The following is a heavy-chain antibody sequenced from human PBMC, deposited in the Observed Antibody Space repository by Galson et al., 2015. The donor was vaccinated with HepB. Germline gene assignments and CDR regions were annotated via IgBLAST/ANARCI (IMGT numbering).Heavy chain of an antibody. CDR3: ARAVRVREGGGLDY. CDR2: IYYTGST. Sequence: TLSLTCTVSGGSISSGNSYWSWMRQHPGKGLEWIGYIYYTGSTYYNPSLKSRITISVDTSKNQFSLKLKSVAAADTAVYYCARAVRVREGGGLDYWGQGTLVTVSS. J-gene: IGHJ4*02. D-gene: IGHD3-10*01. V-gene: IGHV4-31*03. CDR1: GGSISSGNSY.